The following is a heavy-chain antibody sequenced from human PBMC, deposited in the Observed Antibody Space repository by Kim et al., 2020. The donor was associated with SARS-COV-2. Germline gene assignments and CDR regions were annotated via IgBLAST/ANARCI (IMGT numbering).Heavy chain of an antibody. CDR1: GYTLTELS. CDR3: ATDYYDSRNNWFDP. Sequence: ASVKVSCKVSGYTLTELSMHWVRQAPGKGLEWMGGFDPEDGETIYAQKFQGRVTMTEDTSTDTAYMELSSLRSEDTAVYYCATDYYDSRNNWFDPWGQGTLVTVSS. D-gene: IGHD3-22*01. V-gene: IGHV1-24*01. CDR2: FDPEDGET. J-gene: IGHJ5*02.